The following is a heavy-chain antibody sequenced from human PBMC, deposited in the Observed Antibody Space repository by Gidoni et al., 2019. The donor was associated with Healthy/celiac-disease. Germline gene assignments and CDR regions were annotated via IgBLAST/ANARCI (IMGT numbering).Heavy chain of an antibody. CDR3: ARDHRYCSGGSCSPGITSPSD. J-gene: IGHJ4*02. Sequence: QVQLVESGGGVVQPGRSLRISCAASGFTFSSYCMPWVGQAPGKGLEWVAVIWYDGSNKYYADSVKGRFTISRDNSKNTLYLQMNSLRAEDTAVYYCARDHRYCSGGSCSPGITSPSDWGQGTLVTVSS. D-gene: IGHD2-15*01. CDR1: GFTFSSYC. V-gene: IGHV3-33*01. CDR2: IWYDGSNK.